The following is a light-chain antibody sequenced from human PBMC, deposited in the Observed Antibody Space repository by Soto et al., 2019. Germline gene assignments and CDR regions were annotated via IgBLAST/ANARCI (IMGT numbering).Light chain of an antibody. J-gene: IGLJ1*01. CDR1: SSDVGSHNL. CDR2: EAS. V-gene: IGLV2-14*02. Sequence: QSALTQPASVSGSPGQSITISCTGTSSDVGSHNLVSWYQQYPGKAPKLIIFEASKRPSGVSNRFSGSKSGNTASLTISGLQAEDEADYYCSSHTTSSALQVFGTGTKLTVL. CDR3: SSHTTSSALQV.